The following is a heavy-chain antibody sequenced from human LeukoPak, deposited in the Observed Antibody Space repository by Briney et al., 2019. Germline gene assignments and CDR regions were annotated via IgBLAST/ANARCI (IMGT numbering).Heavy chain of an antibody. J-gene: IGHJ4*02. Sequence: ASVKVSCKASGYTFTSYGISWVRQAPGQGLEWMGWISAYNGNTNYAQKLQGRVTMTTDTSTSTAYMELRSPRSDDTAVYYCTRVGYCSGGSCYPGAYWGQGTLVTVSS. CDR3: TRVGYCSGGSCYPGAY. D-gene: IGHD2-15*01. CDR1: GYTFTSYG. CDR2: ISAYNGNT. V-gene: IGHV1-18*04.